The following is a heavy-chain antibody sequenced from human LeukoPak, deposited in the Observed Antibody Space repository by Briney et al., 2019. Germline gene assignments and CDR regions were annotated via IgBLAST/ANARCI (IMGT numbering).Heavy chain of an antibody. CDR1: GGSISSSSYY. J-gene: IGHJ5*02. CDR2: IYYSGST. V-gene: IGHV4-39*01. CDR3: ARQSGSYTWFDP. Sequence: SETLSLTCTVSGGSISSSSYYWRWLRQPPGKGLEWIGSIYYSGSTYYNPSLKSRVTISVDTSKNQFSLKLSSVTAADTAVYYCARQSGSYTWFDPWGQGTLVTVSS. D-gene: IGHD1-26*01.